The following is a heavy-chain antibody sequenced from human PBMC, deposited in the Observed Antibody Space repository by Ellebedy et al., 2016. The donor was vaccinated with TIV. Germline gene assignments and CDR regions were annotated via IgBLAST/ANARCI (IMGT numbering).Heavy chain of an antibody. CDR1: GHSFTSYG. J-gene: IGHJ6*02. D-gene: IGHD3-3*01. Sequence: ASVKVSCXASGHSFTSYGIHWVRQAPGQRLEWMGWINTGNGNTKYSQKLQGRVTITRDTSATTVYMELSGLMSEDTAVYYCATREWQDPMDVWGQGTTVTVSS. CDR2: INTGNGNT. CDR3: ATREWQDPMDV. V-gene: IGHV1-3*04.